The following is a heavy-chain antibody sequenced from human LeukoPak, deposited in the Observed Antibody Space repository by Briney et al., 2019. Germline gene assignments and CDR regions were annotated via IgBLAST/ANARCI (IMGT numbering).Heavy chain of an antibody. CDR2: INSDGSST. D-gene: IGHD3-22*01. J-gene: IGHJ4*02. CDR3: ATTYYYDSSGYAGY. Sequence: GGSRRLSFAASGFTFSSYWMHWVGQAPGKGLVWVSLINSDGSSTSSADSVKGRFTISRDNAKNTLYLQMNSLGVEDTAVYYCATTYYYDSSGYAGYWGQGTLVTVSS. CDR1: GFTFSSYW. V-gene: IGHV3-74*01.